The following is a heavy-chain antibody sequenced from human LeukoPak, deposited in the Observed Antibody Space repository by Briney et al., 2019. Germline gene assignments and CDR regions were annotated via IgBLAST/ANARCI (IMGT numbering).Heavy chain of an antibody. J-gene: IGHJ3*02. CDR2: IYYTGDT. CDR3: ARDYYTAMATDI. D-gene: IGHD5-18*01. Sequence: SETLSLTCTVSGGSITSDDYYWSWTRQAPGKGLEYIGYIYYTGDTHYNPSLKSRVTISLDTSKNQFSLKLSSVTAADTAVYYCARDYYTAMATDIWGQGTMVTVSS. CDR1: GGSITSDDYY. V-gene: IGHV4-30-4*08.